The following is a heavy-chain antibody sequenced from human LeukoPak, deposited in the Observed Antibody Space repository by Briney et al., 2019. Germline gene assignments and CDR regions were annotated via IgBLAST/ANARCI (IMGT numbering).Heavy chain of an antibody. CDR1: GYTFTGYY. V-gene: IGHV1-2*02. CDR2: INPNSGFA. J-gene: IGHJ6*03. CDR3: ARDWGVGARPGYMDV. D-gene: IGHD6-6*01. Sequence: ASVKVSCKASGYTFTGYYIHWVRQAPGQGLQWMGWINPNSGFAHYPQNFQGRLTMTRDTSISTVYMELSRLRSDDTAVYFCARDWGVGARPGYMDVWGKGTTVTVSS.